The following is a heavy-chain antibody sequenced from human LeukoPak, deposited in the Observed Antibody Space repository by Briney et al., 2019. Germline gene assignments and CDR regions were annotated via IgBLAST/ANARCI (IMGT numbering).Heavy chain of an antibody. V-gene: IGHV3-7*01. CDR1: GFTLSGYW. CDR3: AAWGKYNY. Sequence: GGSLRLSCAASGFTLSGYWMNWVRQAPGKGLGWVANINLGGSAKLYVDSVKGRFTISRDNAKNSLDLQMNSLKVEDTAVYYCAAWGKYNYWGQGTLVTVSS. CDR2: INLGGSAK. J-gene: IGHJ4*02. D-gene: IGHD7-27*01.